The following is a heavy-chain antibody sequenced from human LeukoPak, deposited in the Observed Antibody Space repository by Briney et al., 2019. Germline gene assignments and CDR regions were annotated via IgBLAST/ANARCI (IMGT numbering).Heavy chain of an antibody. J-gene: IGHJ6*03. CDR2: INPSGSST. Sequence: ASVKVSCKASGYTFTSYYMHWVRQAPGQGLEWMGIINPSGSSTSYAQKFQGRVTMTRDTSTSTVYMELSSLRSEDTAVYYCARNEAYGGNYYYYYMDVWGKGTTVTVSS. CDR1: GYTFTSYY. CDR3: ARNEAYGGNYYYYYMDV. V-gene: IGHV1-46*01. D-gene: IGHD4-23*01.